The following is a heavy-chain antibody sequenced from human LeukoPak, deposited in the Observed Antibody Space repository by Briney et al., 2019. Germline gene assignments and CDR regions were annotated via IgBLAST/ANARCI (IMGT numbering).Heavy chain of an antibody. CDR2: ISTSSAYI. CDR3: ARDLWFWSGHPKDILVGDGH. D-gene: IGHD3-3*01. Sequence: GGSLRLSCAASGFNFITYSLSWVRQAPGKGLEWVSSISTSSAYISYADSVKGRFTISRDNAKNSLYLQMNSLRAEDTAVYYCARDLWFWSGHPKDILVGDGHWGQGTLVTVS. V-gene: IGHV3-21*01. CDR1: GFNFITYS. J-gene: IGHJ4*01.